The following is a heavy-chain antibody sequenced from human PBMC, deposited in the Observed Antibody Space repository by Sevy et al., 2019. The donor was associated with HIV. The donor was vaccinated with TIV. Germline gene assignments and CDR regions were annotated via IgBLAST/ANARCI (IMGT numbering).Heavy chain of an antibody. V-gene: IGHV4-59*13. Sequence: SETLSLTCTVSGGSISSDYWSWIRQPPGKGLEWIGYIYYSGSTNYNPSLKSRVTISVDTSKNQFSLKLSSVTAADTVVYYCARSPDIAAAGMGADYFDYWGQGTLVTVSS. D-gene: IGHD6-25*01. CDR3: ARSPDIAAAGMGADYFDY. J-gene: IGHJ4*02. CDR2: IYYSGST. CDR1: GGSISSDY.